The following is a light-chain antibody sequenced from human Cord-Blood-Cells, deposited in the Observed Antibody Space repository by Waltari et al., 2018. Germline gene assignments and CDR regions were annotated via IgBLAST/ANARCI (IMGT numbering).Light chain of an antibody. CDR1: SSDVGSYNL. J-gene: IGLJ3*02. CDR3: CSYAGSSTWV. V-gene: IGLV2-23*01. Sequence: QSALTQPASVSGSPGQSITISCTGTSSDVGSYNLVSWYQQHPGKAPKLMIYEGSKRPSGVSNRCSDSKSGTTASRTISGLQAEAEADYYCCSYAGSSTWVFGGGTKLTVL. CDR2: EGS.